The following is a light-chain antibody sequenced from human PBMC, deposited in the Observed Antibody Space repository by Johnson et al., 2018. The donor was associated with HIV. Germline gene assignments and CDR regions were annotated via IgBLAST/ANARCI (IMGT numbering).Light chain of an antibody. V-gene: IGLV1-51*02. Sequence: QSVLTQPPSVSAAPGQKVTVSCSGSSSNIGSNYVSWYQQLPGTAPKLLIYENNKRPSGIPDRFSGSKSGTSATLGITGLQTGDEADYYCGTWDSSLSAFYVFGTGNKITVL. J-gene: IGLJ1*01. CDR3: GTWDSSLSAFYV. CDR1: SSNIGSNY. CDR2: ENN.